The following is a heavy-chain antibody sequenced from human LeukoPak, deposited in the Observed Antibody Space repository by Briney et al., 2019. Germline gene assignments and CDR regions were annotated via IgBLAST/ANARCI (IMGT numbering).Heavy chain of an antibody. J-gene: IGHJ5*02. CDR2: ISAYNGNT. CDR1: GYTFTSYG. D-gene: IGHD2-2*01. CDR3: ASSNTYCSSTSCYFGWFDP. V-gene: IGHV1-18*01. Sequence: ASVKVSCKASGYTFTSYGISWVRQAPGQGLEWMGWISAYNGNTNYAQKLQGGVTMTTDTSTSTTYMELRSLRSDDTAVYYCASSNTYCSSTSCYFGWFDPWGQGTLVTVSS.